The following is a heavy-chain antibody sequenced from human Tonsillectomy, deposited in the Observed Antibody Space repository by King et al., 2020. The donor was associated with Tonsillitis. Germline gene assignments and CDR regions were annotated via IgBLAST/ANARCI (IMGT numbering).Heavy chain of an antibody. J-gene: IGHJ4*01. CDR1: GFTFSSSS. D-gene: IGHD4-17*01. CDR2: ISSSSSTI. CDR3: ASASYGERGDY. Sequence: VQLVESGGGLVQPGGSLRLSCAASGFTFSSSSMNWVRQAPGKGLEWVSYISSSSSTIYYADSVKGRFTISRDNAKNSLYLQMNSLRAEDTAVYYCASASYGERGDYWGQGTLVTVSS. V-gene: IGHV3-48*01.